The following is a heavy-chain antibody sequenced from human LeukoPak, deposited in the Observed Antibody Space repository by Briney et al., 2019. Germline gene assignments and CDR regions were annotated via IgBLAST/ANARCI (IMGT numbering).Heavy chain of an antibody. Sequence: PGGSLRLSCAASGFTFSSYEMNWVRQAPGKGLEWVSYISSSGSTIYYADSVKGRFTISRDNAKNSLYLQMSSLRAEDTAVYYCARDGHWVGQGSYADYWGQGTLVTVSS. J-gene: IGHJ4*02. CDR2: ISSSGSTI. D-gene: IGHD1-26*01. CDR3: ARDGHWVGQGSYADY. CDR1: GFTFSSYE. V-gene: IGHV3-48*03.